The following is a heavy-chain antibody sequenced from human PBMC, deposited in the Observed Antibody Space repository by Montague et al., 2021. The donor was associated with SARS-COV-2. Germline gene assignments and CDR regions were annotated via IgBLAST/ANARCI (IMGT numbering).Heavy chain of an antibody. V-gene: IGHV4-34*01. CDR3: ARVRYYGSGTSLGMDV. J-gene: IGHJ6*02. D-gene: IGHD3-10*01. Sequence: SETLSLTCAVYGGSFSGYYWSWIRQPPGKGLEWIGEINHSRSTNYNPSLKSRVTISVDTSKNQFSLKLSSVTAADTVVYYCARVRYYGSGTSLGMDVWGQGTTVTVSS. CDR2: INHSRST. CDR1: GGSFSGYY.